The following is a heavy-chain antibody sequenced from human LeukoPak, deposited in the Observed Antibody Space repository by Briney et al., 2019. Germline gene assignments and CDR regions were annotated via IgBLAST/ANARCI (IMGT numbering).Heavy chain of an antibody. CDR3: ARDDGMAIRGHFDY. D-gene: IGHD3-3*01. CDR1: GGSTNSSTYY. J-gene: IGHJ4*02. V-gene: IGHV4-39*07. Sequence: SETLSLTCTVSGGSTNSSTYYWGWIRQPPGRGLEWIGSIYYSGTTYYNPSLKSRVSISVDTSKNNFSLKVTSVTAADTAVYYCARDDGMAIRGHFDYWGQGTLVSVSS. CDR2: IYYSGTT.